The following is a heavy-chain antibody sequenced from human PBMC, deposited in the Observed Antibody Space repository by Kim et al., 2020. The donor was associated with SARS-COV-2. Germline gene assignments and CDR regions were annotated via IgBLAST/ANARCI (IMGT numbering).Heavy chain of an antibody. J-gene: IGHJ6*02. Sequence: AETVKGRFNISRDDSKNTLYLQMNSLKSEDTAVYYCSTSRANFYYYGMDVWGQGTTVTVSS. V-gene: IGHV3-15*01. CDR3: STSRANFYYYGMDV.